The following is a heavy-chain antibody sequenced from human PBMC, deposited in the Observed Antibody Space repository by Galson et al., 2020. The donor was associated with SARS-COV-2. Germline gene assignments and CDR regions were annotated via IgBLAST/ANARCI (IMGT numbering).Heavy chain of an antibody. D-gene: IGHD3-10*01. J-gene: IGHJ3*02. CDR3: ARVLRFSHYYGSGSYFSSGAFDI. CDR2: IYYSGST. V-gene: IGHV4-31*03. CDR1: GGSISSGGYY. Sequence: ASETLSLTCTVSGGSISSGGYYWSWIRQHPGKGLEWIGYIYYSGSTYYNPSLKSRVTISVDTSKNQFSLKLSSVTAADTAVYYCARVLRFSHYYGSGSYFSSGAFDIWGQGTMVTVSS.